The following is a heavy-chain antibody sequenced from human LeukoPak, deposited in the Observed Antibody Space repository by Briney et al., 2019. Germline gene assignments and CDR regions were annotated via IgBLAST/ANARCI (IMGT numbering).Heavy chain of an antibody. CDR3: ARSGVAAAPFDY. J-gene: IGHJ4*02. D-gene: IGHD6-13*01. CDR2: ISSSSSYI. CDR1: GFAFSSYS. Sequence: RPGGSLRLSCAASGFAFSSYSMNWVRQAPGKGLEWVSSISSSSSYIYYADSVKGRFTISRDNAKNSLYLQMNSLRAEDTAVYYCARSGVAAAPFDYWGQGTLVTVSS. V-gene: IGHV3-21*01.